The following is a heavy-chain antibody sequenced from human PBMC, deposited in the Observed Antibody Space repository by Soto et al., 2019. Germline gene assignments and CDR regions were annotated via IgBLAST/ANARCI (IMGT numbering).Heavy chain of an antibody. CDR1: GFTFSSYW. Sequence: EVQLVESGGGLVQPGGSLRLSCAASGFTFSSYWMHWVRQAPGKGLVWVSSIKTDGTATQYADSVKGRFTVSRDNAKNTLYLLMNSLRAEDKAVYYCAKDLSWGQCDYWGQGTLVTAS. CDR3: AKDLSWGQCDY. J-gene: IGHJ4*02. V-gene: IGHV3-74*03. CDR2: IKTDGTAT. D-gene: IGHD3-16*01.